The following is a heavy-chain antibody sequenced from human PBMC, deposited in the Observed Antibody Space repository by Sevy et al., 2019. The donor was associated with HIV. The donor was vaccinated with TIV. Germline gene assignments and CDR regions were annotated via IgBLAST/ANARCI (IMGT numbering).Heavy chain of an antibody. Sequence: SETLSLTCAVYGGSFSGYYWSWIRQPPGKGLEWIGEINHSGSTNYNPSLKSRVTISVDTSKNQFSLKLSSATAADTALYYCARHCSGTSCSHAFDIWGQGTMVTVSS. CDR1: GGSFSGYY. CDR3: ARHCSGTSCSHAFDI. V-gene: IGHV4-34*01. CDR2: INHSGST. J-gene: IGHJ3*02. D-gene: IGHD2-2*01.